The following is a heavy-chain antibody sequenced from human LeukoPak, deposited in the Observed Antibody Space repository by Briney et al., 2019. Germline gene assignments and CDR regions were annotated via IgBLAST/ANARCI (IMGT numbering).Heavy chain of an antibody. J-gene: IGHJ4*02. Sequence: SETLSLTCTVSGGSVSSGSYYWSWIRQPPGKGLEWIGYIYYSGSTNYNPSLKSRVTISVDTSKNQFSLKLSSVTAADTAVYYCARKSWGDYVFDYWGQGTLATVSS. CDR2: IYYSGST. CDR1: GGSVSSGSYY. CDR3: ARKSWGDYVFDY. V-gene: IGHV4-61*01. D-gene: IGHD4-17*01.